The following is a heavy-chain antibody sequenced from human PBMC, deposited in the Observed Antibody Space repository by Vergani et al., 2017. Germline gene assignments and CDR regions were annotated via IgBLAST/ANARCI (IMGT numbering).Heavy chain of an antibody. CDR2: IWYDGSNK. CDR1: GFTFSPFR. J-gene: IGHJ4*02. D-gene: IGHD2-15*01. Sequence: QVQLVESGGGVVQPGRSLRLSCAASGFTFSPFRMHWVRQAPGKGVEWVAVIWYDGSNKYYADSVKGRFTISRDNSKNTLYLQMNSLRAEDTAVYYCARSSRPYCSGGSCPKGLGYWGQGTLVTVSS. V-gene: IGHV3-33*01. CDR3: ARSSRPYCSGGSCPKGLGY.